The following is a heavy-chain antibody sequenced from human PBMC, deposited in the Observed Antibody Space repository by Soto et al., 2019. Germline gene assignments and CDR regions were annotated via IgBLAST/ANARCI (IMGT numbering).Heavy chain of an antibody. D-gene: IGHD5-18*01. V-gene: IGHV1-3*01. CDR1: GHTFTRYA. Sequence: ASVKVSCKASGHTFTRYAMHWVRQAPGQRPEWMGWINAGDGNTKYSQKFQGRVTITRDTSASTAYMELSSLRSEDTAVYYCAREGYSYGYIPWFDPWGQGTLVTVSS. CDR3: AREGYSYGYIPWFDP. J-gene: IGHJ5*02. CDR2: INAGDGNT.